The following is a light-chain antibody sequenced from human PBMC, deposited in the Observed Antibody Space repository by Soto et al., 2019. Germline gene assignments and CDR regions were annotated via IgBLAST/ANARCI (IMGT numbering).Light chain of an antibody. CDR2: GAS. J-gene: IGKJ2*01. V-gene: IGKV3-20*01. Sequence: IVLTQSPGTLSLSPGEGATLSCRASQSVSSNYLAWYQQKPGQAPRLLIFGASNRASDIPDRFSGSGSGTDFTLTISRLEPEDFGVYYCQQYANSPPYTFGQGTKVDIK. CDR3: QQYANSPPYT. CDR1: QSVSSNY.